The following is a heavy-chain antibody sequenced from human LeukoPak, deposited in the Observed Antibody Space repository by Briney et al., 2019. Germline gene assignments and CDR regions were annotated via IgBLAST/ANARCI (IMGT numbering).Heavy chain of an antibody. CDR1: GGSISSGDYY. D-gene: IGHD3-10*01. V-gene: IGHV4-31*03. Sequence: SQTLSLTCTVSGGSISSGDYYWSWIRQHPGKGLEWIGYGYYSGSTYYNPSLKSRVTISVDTSKNQFSLKLSSVTAADTAVYYCARISVRGVITTTDYWGQGTLVTVSS. CDR3: ARISVRGVITTTDY. CDR2: GYYSGST. J-gene: IGHJ4*02.